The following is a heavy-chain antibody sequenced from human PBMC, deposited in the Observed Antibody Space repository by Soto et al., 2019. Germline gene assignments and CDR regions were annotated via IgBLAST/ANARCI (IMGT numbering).Heavy chain of an antibody. D-gene: IGHD2-21*02. CDR1: GYTFSSYY. CDR2: INPSGGYT. J-gene: IGHJ4*02. V-gene: IGHV1-46*03. Sequence: QVQLVQSGAEVTKPGASVKVSCKASGYTFSSYYMNWVRQAPGQGLEWLGIINPSGGYTTYAPRFLGRGTMTSDTSTGTVHMELGSLSSEDTAVYYCAGGGGIVVVTAPDEHWGQGTLVTVSS. CDR3: AGGGGIVVVTAPDEH.